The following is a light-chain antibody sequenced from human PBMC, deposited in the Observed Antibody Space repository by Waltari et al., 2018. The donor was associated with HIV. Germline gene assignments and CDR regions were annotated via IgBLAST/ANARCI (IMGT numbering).Light chain of an antibody. CDR1: NSDIGGYNY. V-gene: IGLV2-8*01. CDR2: EVT. CDR3: SSYASKNGFYVV. Sequence: QSALTQPPSASGSPGQSVTISCTGTNSDIGGYNYVSWYQQHPGKAPKLVISEVTKRPSWVPDRFSGSKSGTTASLTVSGLQTEDEADYYCSSYASKNGFYVVFGGGTKLTVL. J-gene: IGLJ2*01.